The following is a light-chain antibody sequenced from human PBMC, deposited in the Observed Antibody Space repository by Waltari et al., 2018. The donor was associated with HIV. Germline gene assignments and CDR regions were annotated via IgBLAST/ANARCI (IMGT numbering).Light chain of an antibody. CDR3: CSYAGSKTYV. CDR1: SSDVGGYNY. CDR2: DVT. J-gene: IGLJ1*01. V-gene: IGLV2-11*03. Sequence: SVSGSPGQSVTISCTGTSSDVGGYNYVSWYQQHPGKAPKLIIYDVTKRPSGVPDRFTGSKSGDTASLTMSGLQAEDEADYYCCSYAGSKTYVFGTGTKVTVL.